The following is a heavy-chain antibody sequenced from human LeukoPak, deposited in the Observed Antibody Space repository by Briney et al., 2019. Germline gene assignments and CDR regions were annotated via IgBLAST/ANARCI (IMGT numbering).Heavy chain of an antibody. CDR2: ISSSGSSI. J-gene: IGHJ4*02. CDR3: ATAPLVVAAIVY. CDR1: GFTFSSYE. V-gene: IGHV3-48*03. Sequence: QSGGSLRLSCAASGFTFSSYEMNWVRQAPGXGLEWVSYISSSGSSIYSADSVKGRFTISRDNAKNSLYLQMNSLRAEDTAVYYCATAPLVVAAIVYWGQGTLVTVSS. D-gene: IGHD2-15*01.